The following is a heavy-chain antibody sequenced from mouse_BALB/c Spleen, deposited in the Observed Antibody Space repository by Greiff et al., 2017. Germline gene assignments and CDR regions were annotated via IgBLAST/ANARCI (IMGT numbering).Heavy chain of an antibody. CDR3: ARSSYDGPWFAD. Sequence: LMESGAELVKPGASVKLSCKASGYTFTSYWMHWVKQRPGQGLEWIGEINPSNGRTNYNEKFKSKATLTVDNSSSTAYMQLSSLTSEDSAVYYYARSSYDGPWFADWGQGTLVTVSA. D-gene: IGHD2-12*01. CDR2: INPSNGRT. CDR1: GYTFTSYW. J-gene: IGHJ3*01. V-gene: IGHV1S81*02.